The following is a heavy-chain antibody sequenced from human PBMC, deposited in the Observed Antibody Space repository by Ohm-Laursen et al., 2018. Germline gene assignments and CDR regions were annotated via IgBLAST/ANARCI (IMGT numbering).Heavy chain of an antibody. V-gene: IGHV3-23*01. Sequence: SLRLSCSASGFTLSNYGMSWVRQAPGKGLEWVSVISTGGFTTFYADSVKDRFTIARDNSDNTLYLQMDSLRAEDTARYYCAKGVGYDSSGYVAFDIWGQGTMVTVSS. CDR3: AKGVGYDSSGYVAFDI. D-gene: IGHD3-22*01. CDR1: GFTLSNYG. J-gene: IGHJ3*02. CDR2: ISTGGFTT.